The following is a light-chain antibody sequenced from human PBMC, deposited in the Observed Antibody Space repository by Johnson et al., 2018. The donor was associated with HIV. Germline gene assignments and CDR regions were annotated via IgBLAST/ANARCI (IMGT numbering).Light chain of an antibody. V-gene: IGLV1-51*01. CDR1: SSNIGNNY. J-gene: IGLJ1*01. CDR2: DNN. CDR3: GTWDSSLSAGGV. Sequence: QSVLTQPPSVSAAPGQKVTISCSGSSSNIGNNYVSWYQQVPGTAPKLLIYDNNKRPSGIPDRFSGSKSGTSATLGITGLQTGDEADYYCGTWDSSLSAGGVFGTGTKVTVL.